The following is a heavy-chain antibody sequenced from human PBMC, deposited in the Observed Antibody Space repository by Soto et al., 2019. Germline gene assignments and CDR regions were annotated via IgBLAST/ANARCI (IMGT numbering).Heavy chain of an antibody. CDR2: INPNSGGT. CDR3: ARASPHKWNHRTVRFDP. Sequence: ASVKVSCKASGYTFTGSYMHWMRQAPGQGLEWMGWINPNSGGTNYAQKFQGWVTMTRDTSISTAYMELSRLRSDDTAVYYCARASPHKWNHRTVRFDPWGQGTLVTVSS. V-gene: IGHV1-2*04. CDR1: GYTFTGSY. J-gene: IGHJ5*02. D-gene: IGHD1-20*01.